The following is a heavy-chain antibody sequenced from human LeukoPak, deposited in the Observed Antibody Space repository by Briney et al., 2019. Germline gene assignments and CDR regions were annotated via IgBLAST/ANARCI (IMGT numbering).Heavy chain of an antibody. J-gene: IGHJ4*02. CDR1: GYSFTSYW. D-gene: IGHD2-15*01. CDR3: ARAPRLYCSGGSCYSHGFHYFDY. CDR2: IYPYDSDT. Sequence: GESLKISCKGSGYSFTSYWICWVRQLPGKGLGWMWIIYPYDSDTRYSPSFKGKVTISADKSISTAYLQWSSLKASDTAMYYCARAPRLYCSGGSCYSHGFHYFDYWGQGTLVTVSS. V-gene: IGHV5-51*01.